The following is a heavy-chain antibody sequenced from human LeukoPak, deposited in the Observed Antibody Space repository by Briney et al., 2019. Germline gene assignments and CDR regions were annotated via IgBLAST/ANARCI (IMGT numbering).Heavy chain of an antibody. CDR1: GYTFTGYY. V-gene: IGHV1-46*01. D-gene: IGHD4-17*01. Sequence: GASVKVSCKASGYTFTGYYIHWVRQAPGQGLECMGIINPSGGSTSYAQKFQGRVTMTRDMSTSTVYMELSSLRSEDTAVYYCARHLYGDYLKTDYYYMDVWGKGTTVTVSS. J-gene: IGHJ6*03. CDR3: ARHLYGDYLKTDYYYMDV. CDR2: INPSGGST.